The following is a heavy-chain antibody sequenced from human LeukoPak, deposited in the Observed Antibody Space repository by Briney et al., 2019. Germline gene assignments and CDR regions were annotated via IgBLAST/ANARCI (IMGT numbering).Heavy chain of an antibody. CDR3: ARRPGG. CDR1: EFSVSNNY. CDR2: IYSDGDT. Sequence: GGSLRLSCTASEFSVSNNYMSWVRQAPGKGLEWVSSIYSDGDTFYAGSVKGRFTISRDNSKNVLYLQMNSLRVDDTAIYYCARRPGGWGQGTLVTVSS. J-gene: IGHJ4*02. V-gene: IGHV3-53*01.